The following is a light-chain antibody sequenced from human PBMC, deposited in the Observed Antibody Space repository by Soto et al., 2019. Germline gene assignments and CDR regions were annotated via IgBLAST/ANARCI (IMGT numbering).Light chain of an antibody. CDR3: QQYNIWPPEIT. Sequence: EIVMTQSPATLSVSPGERATLSSRASQSVSSNLAWYQQKPGQAPRLLIYGASTRATGIPARFSGSGSGTEFTLTISSLQSEDFAVYYCQQYNIWPPEITFGQGTRLEI. V-gene: IGKV3-15*01. CDR1: QSVSSN. J-gene: IGKJ5*01. CDR2: GAS.